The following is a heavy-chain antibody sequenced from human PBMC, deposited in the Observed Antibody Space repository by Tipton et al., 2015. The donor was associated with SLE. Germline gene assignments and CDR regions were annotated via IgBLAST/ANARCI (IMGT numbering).Heavy chain of an antibody. CDR1: GASVRNHY. CDR3: ARGGASSKWLDP. V-gene: IGHV4-59*02. Sequence: TLSLTCTVSGASVRNHYWSWIRQSPGKGLEWIGYVYGTGNTDYNPSLKSRVTLSVDTSKNQFSLQLTSVTAADTAFYYCARGGASSKWLDPWGQGTLVTVSS. CDR2: VYGTGNT. D-gene: IGHD6-6*01. J-gene: IGHJ5*02.